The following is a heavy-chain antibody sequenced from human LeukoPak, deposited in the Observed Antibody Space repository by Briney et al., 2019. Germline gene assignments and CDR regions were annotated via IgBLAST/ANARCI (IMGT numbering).Heavy chain of an antibody. CDR2: TYYRSKWYN. CDR3: ARSEKWELANFDY. D-gene: IGHD1-26*01. CDR1: GDSVSINSAA. Sequence: SQTLSLTFAISGDSVSINSAAWNWIRQSPSRGLEWLGSTYYRSKWYNDYAVSVKSRITINPDTSKNQFSLQLNSVTPEDTAVYYCARSEKWELANFDYWGQGTLVTVSS. J-gene: IGHJ4*02. V-gene: IGHV6-1*01.